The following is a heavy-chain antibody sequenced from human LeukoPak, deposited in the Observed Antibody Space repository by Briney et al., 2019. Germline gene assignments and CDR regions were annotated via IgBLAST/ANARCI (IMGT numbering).Heavy chain of an antibody. V-gene: IGHV3-30-3*01. D-gene: IGHD3-3*01. J-gene: IGHJ4*02. Sequence: GGSLRLSCAASGFIFSDYYMSWIRQAPGKGLEWVAVISYDGSNKYYADSVKGRFTISRDNSKNTLYLQMNSLRAEDTAVYYCAQATNYDFWSGPDYWGQGTLVTVSS. CDR2: ISYDGSNK. CDR3: AQATNYDFWSGPDY. CDR1: GFIFSDYY.